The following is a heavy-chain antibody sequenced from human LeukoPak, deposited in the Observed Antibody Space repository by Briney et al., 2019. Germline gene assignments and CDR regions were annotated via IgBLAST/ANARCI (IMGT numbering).Heavy chain of an antibody. J-gene: IGHJ4*02. Sequence: GGSLRLSCAAWGFTFDEYGMSWVRQAPGKGLEWVSGINWNGGSTGYADSVKGRFTISRDSATSTLYLQMNSLRAEDTAFYYCARERAYSSSWRVWGQGTLVTVSS. CDR1: GFTFDEYG. CDR2: INWNGGST. D-gene: IGHD6-13*01. CDR3: ARERAYSSSWRV. V-gene: IGHV3-20*04.